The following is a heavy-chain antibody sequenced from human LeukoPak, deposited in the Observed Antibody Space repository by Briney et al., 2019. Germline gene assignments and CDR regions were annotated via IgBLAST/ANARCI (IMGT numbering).Heavy chain of an antibody. D-gene: IGHD6-13*01. CDR3: ARRKRSSWYYFDY. CDR1: GGSFSGYY. J-gene: IGHJ4*02. Sequence: SETLSLTCAVYGGSFSGYYWSWIRQPPGKGLEWIGEINHSGSTNYNPSLKSRVTISVDTSKNQLSLKLSSVTAADTAVYYCARRKRSSWYYFDYWGQGTLVTVSS. V-gene: IGHV4-34*01. CDR2: INHSGST.